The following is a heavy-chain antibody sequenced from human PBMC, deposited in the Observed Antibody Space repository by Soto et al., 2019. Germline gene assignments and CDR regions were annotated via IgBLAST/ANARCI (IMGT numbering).Heavy chain of an antibody. D-gene: IGHD2-2*01. Sequence: PGGSHRVSCTVSGFAFNNYGINWVRQAPGKGLEWVSSISKSDYTYYSDSVTGRFTISRDNAKNSVSLQVNTLRVEDTAVYYCAREDSIIIPAVSDFWGQGTLVTVSS. J-gene: IGHJ4*02. CDR1: GFAFNNYG. CDR2: ISKSDYT. V-gene: IGHV3-21*01. CDR3: AREDSIIIPAVSDF.